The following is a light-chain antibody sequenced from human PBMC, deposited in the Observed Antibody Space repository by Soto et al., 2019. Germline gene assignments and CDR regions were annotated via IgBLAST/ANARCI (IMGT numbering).Light chain of an antibody. V-gene: IGLV2-14*01. CDR1: ISDVGGYNY. CDR3: SSYTTTNTYV. J-gene: IGLJ1*01. Sequence: QCLLTQPAYVSGSRGQSITISCTGTISDVGGYNYVSWYQQHPGKAPKLMIYEVSNRPSGVSNRFSGSKSGNTASLTISGLQAEDEADYYCSSYTTTNTYVFGTGTKVTVL. CDR2: EVS.